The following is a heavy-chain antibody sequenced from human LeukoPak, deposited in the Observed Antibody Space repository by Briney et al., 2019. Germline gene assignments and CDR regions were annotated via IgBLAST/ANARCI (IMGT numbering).Heavy chain of an antibody. J-gene: IGHJ4*01. Sequence: ASVKVSCKSSGYTFTGYYMHWVRHAPGQGLEWMGWINPNSGGTNYAQKFQGRVTMTRDTSISTAYMELNRLRSDDTAAYYCAREAPRYCSSTSCSDYWGHGTLVTVSS. D-gene: IGHD2-2*01. CDR2: INPNSGGT. CDR3: AREAPRYCSSTSCSDY. V-gene: IGHV1-2*02. CDR1: GYTFTGYY.